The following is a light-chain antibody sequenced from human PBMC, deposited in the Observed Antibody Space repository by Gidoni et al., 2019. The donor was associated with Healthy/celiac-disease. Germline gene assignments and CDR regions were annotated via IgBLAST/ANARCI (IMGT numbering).Light chain of an antibody. Sequence: DIVMTQSPLSLPVTPGEPASISWRSSQSLLHSNGYNYLDWYLQKPGQSPQLLIYLGSNRASGGPDMFSGSGSGTDFTLKISRVEAEDVGGYYCMQALQTPTTFGQGTRLEIK. CDR1: QSLLHSNGYNY. CDR2: LGS. CDR3: MQALQTPTT. J-gene: IGKJ5*01. V-gene: IGKV2-28*01.